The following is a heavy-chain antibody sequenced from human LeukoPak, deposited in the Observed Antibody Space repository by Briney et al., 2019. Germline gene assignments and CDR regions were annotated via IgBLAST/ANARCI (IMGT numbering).Heavy chain of an antibody. D-gene: IGHD6-13*01. J-gene: IGHJ4*02. CDR2: IYYSGST. Sequence: SETLSLTCTASGCTISSSSYYWGWIRQPPGKGREWFGSIYYSGSTYYNLFLKSRVTLSVDTSRHQFSLKLSSVTAADTAVYYCARTLNSWYYSKLYFDLWGQGTLVTVSS. CDR3: ARTLNSWYYSKLYFDL. CDR1: GCTISSSSYY. V-gene: IGHV4-39*01.